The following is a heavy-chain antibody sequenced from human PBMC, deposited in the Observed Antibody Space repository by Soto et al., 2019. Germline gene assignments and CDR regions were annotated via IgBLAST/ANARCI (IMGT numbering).Heavy chain of an antibody. CDR1: GGTFSSYA. D-gene: IGHD2-15*01. CDR3: ASPYCSGGSCYSWGAFDI. V-gene: IGHV1-69*01. Sequence: QVQLVQSGAEVKKPGSSVKVSCKASGGTFSSYAISWVRQAPGQGLEWMGGIIPIFGTANYAQKFQGRVTITADESTCTAYMELSSLRSEDTAVYYCASPYCSGGSCYSWGAFDIWGQGTMVTVSS. CDR2: IIPIFGTA. J-gene: IGHJ3*02.